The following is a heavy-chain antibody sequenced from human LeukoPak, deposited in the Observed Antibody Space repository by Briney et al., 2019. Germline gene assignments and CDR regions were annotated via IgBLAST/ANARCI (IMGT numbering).Heavy chain of an antibody. D-gene: IGHD6-19*01. CDR3: ARMTIPVAGIFDN. CDR1: GVTFSRYW. J-gene: IGHJ4*02. CDR2: IKQDGSEK. Sequence: GGSLRLSRAASGVTFSRYWMSLGRQAPGKGLEWVANIKQDGSEKDYVDSVKGRFTISRYNAKNSLYLQMNSLRAEDTAVYYSARMTIPVAGIFDNWGQGTLVTVSS. V-gene: IGHV3-7*01.